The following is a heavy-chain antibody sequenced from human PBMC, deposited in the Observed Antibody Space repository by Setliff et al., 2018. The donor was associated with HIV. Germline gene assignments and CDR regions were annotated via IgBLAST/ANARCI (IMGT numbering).Heavy chain of an antibody. CDR1: GYSFTTNW. CDR2: IYPSDSDT. V-gene: IGHV5-51*01. J-gene: IGHJ3*02. D-gene: IGHD3-16*02. CDR3: ARQGSRAYYYDHIWGSHRWDAFDI. Sequence: PGESLKISCKASGYSFTTNWIGWVRQMPGKGLEWMGIIYPSDSDTKYSPSFQGQVTISTDKSRNTAFLQWSSLKASDTATYYCARQGSRAYYYDHIWGSHRWDAFDIWGQGTMVTVSS.